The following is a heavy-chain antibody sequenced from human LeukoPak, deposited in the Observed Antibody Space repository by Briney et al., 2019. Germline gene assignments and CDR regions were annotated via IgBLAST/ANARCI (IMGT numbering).Heavy chain of an antibody. V-gene: IGHV3-7*04. CDR1: GFTFSRFW. CDR2: IKQDGSEK. D-gene: IGHD5-12*01. J-gene: IGHJ4*02. CDR3: ARDGTYTDYDPDFDI. Sequence: GGSLRLSCSASGFTFSRFWMSWVRQAPGKGLEWVANIKQDGSEKYYVDSVKGRFTISRDNAKNSLYLQMNSLRAEDTAVFYCARDGTYTDYDPDFDIWGQGTLVTVSS.